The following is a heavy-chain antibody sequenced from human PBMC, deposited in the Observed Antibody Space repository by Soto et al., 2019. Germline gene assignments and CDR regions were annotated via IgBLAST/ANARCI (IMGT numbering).Heavy chain of an antibody. V-gene: IGHV1-69*13. CDR2: IIPIFGTA. Sequence: SVKVSCKASGGTFSSYAISWVRQAPGQGLEWMGGIIPIFGTANYAQRFQGRVTITADESTSTAYMELSSLRSEDTAVYYCARSVSFRYQLLKRGMDVWGQGTTVTVS. J-gene: IGHJ6*02. CDR1: GGTFSSYA. D-gene: IGHD2-2*01. CDR3: ARSVSFRYQLLKRGMDV.